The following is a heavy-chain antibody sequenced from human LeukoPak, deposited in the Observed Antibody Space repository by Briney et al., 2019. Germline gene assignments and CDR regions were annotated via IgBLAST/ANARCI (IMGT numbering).Heavy chain of an antibody. CDR2: IIPIFGTA. Sequence: SVKVSCKASGGTFSSYAINWVRQAPGQGLEWMGGIIPIFGTANYAQKFQGRVTITTDESTSTAYMELSSLRSEDTAVYYCARRGKDSPYYYYYMDVWGKGTTVTVSS. D-gene: IGHD2-15*01. V-gene: IGHV1-69*05. CDR1: GGTFSSYA. CDR3: ARRGKDSPYYYYYMDV. J-gene: IGHJ6*03.